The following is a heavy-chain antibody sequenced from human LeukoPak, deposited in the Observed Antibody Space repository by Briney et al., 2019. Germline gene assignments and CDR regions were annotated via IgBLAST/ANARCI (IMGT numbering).Heavy chain of an antibody. Sequence: SETLSLTCTVSGGSISSSSYYWSWIRQPPGKGLEWIGEINHSGSTNYNPSLKSRVTISVDTSKNQFSLKLSSVTAADTAVYYCARDTEYYYDSSGYYYFDYWGQGTLVTVSS. D-gene: IGHD3-22*01. J-gene: IGHJ4*02. CDR2: INHSGST. CDR3: ARDTEYYYDSSGYYYFDY. V-gene: IGHV4-39*07. CDR1: GGSISSSSYY.